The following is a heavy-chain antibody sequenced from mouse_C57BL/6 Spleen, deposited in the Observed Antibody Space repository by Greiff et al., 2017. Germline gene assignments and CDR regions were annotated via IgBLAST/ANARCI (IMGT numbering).Heavy chain of an antibody. Sequence: QVHVKQSGAELAKPGASVKLSCKVSGYTFTSCWMHLEKPRLGLGLEWIGYINPSSGYTKYNQKFKDKATLTSDKSSSTAYMKLSSQTYEDSAVYYCAREDAWFAYWGQGTLVTVSA. J-gene: IGHJ3*01. CDR1: GYTFTSCW. CDR2: INPSSGYT. CDR3: AREDAWFAY. V-gene: IGHV1-7*01.